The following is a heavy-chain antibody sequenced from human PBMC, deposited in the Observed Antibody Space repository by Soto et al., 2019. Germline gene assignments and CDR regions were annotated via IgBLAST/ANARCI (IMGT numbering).Heavy chain of an antibody. CDR2: ITTYNGNT. V-gene: IGHV1-18*01. Sequence: VQLVQSGGEVKKPGASVNVSCKTSGYTFTNYGISWVRQAPGQGLEFMGWITTYNGNTNYAQKFQDRVTMTRDTSTSTAYMEFRSLRSDDTAMYNCATFLQLRPLGYWGQGTLVTVSS. J-gene: IGHJ4*02. CDR1: GYTFTNYG. CDR3: ATFLQLRPLGY. D-gene: IGHD1-1*01.